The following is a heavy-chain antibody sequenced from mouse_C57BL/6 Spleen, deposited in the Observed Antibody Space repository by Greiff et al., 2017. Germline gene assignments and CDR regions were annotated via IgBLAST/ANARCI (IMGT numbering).Heavy chain of an antibody. CDR3: ARTALITTAYYFDY. D-gene: IGHD1-1*01. CDR2: IWTGGGT. J-gene: IGHJ2*01. Sequence: QVQLQQSGPGLVAPSQSLSITCTVSGFSFTSYAISWVRQPPGKGLEWLGVIWTGGGTNYNSALKSRLSISKDNSKSQVFLKMNSLQTDDTARYYCARTALITTAYYFDYWGQGTTLTVSS. V-gene: IGHV2-9-1*01. CDR1: GFSFTSYA.